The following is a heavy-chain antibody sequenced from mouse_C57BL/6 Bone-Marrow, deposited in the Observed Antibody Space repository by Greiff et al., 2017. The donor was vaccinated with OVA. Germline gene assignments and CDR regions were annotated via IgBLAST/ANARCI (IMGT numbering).Heavy chain of an antibody. CDR3: TAYGNFDY. CDR2: IDPENGDT. Sequence: DVKLQESGAELVRPGASVKLSCTASGFNFKDDYMHWVKQRPEQGLEWIGWIDPENGDTEYASKFQGKAPITADTSSNAAYLQISSLTSEDTAVYYCTAYGNFDYWGQGTTLTVSS. J-gene: IGHJ2*01. D-gene: IGHD2-1*01. V-gene: IGHV14-4*01. CDR1: GFNFKDDY.